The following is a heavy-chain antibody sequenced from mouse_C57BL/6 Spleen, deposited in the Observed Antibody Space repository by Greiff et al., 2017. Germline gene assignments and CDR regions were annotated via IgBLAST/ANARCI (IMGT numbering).Heavy chain of an antibody. CDR2: IYPGDGDT. J-gene: IGHJ2*01. Sequence: QVQLQQSGAELVKPGASVKISCKASGYAFSSYWMNWVKQRPGKGLEWIGQIYPGDGDTNFNGKFKGKATLTADKSSSTAYMQLSSLTSEDSAVYFCARWDDYENYFDYWGQGTTLTVSS. CDR3: ARWDDYENYFDY. CDR1: GYAFSSYW. V-gene: IGHV1-80*01. D-gene: IGHD2-4*01.